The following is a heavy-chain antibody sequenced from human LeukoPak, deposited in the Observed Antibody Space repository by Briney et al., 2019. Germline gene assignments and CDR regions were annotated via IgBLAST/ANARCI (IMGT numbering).Heavy chain of an antibody. CDR2: ISASGRST. D-gene: IGHD2-21*02. CDR3: AKDACGGDCYSHFDY. V-gene: IGHV3-23*01. J-gene: IGHJ4*02. CDR1: GFTFRSYA. Sequence: GASLRLPCAASGFTFRSYAMSWVRQAPGKGLEWVSAISASGRSTYYADSVKGRFTISRDNSKNTLYLQMNSLRAEDTAVYYCAKDACGGDCYSHFDYWGQGTLVTVSS.